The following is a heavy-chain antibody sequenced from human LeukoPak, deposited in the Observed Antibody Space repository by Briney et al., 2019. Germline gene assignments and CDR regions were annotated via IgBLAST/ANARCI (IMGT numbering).Heavy chain of an antibody. V-gene: IGHV3-11*04. D-gene: IGHD2-2*02. J-gene: IGHJ3*02. CDR1: GFTFSDYY. CDR3: ARGHCSTTTCYTKDDAFDI. Sequence: GGSLRLSCAASGFTFSDYYMSWIRQAPGKGLEWVSYISSSSSSIYYADSVKGRFTISRDNAKNSLYLQMNSLRAEDTAVYYCARGHCSTTTCYTKDDAFDIWGQGTMVTVSS. CDR2: ISSSSSSI.